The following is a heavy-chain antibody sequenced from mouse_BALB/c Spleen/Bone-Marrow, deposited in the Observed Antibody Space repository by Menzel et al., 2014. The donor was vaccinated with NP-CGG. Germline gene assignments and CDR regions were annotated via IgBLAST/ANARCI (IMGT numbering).Heavy chain of an antibody. V-gene: IGHV1S56*01. CDR3: ARWLLPYYAMDY. CDR2: IYPRNVNT. CDR1: GYTFTTYY. D-gene: IGHD2-3*01. Sequence: QVQLQQPGPELVKPGASVRMSCKASGYTFTTYYIHWVKRRPGQGLEWIGWIYPRNVNTNYNEKFRGKATLTADKSSSTAYMQLSSLTSEDSAVYFCARWLLPYYAMDYWGQGTSVTVSS. J-gene: IGHJ4*01.